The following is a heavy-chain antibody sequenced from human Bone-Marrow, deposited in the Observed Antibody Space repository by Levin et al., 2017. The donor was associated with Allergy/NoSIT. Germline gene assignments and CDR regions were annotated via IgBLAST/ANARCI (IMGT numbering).Heavy chain of an antibody. CDR1: GFTFNSYS. CDR2: ISASGRYI. D-gene: IGHD5-24*01. CDR3: ARENVRDGYKYFDF. V-gene: IGHV3-21*01. Sequence: AGGSLRLSCAASGFTFNSYSMNWVRQPPGKGLEWVSSISASGRYIYYRGSVKGRFTISRDDAKNSLFLQMNSLRAEDTAVYFCARENVRDGYKYFDFWGQGSLVIVSS. J-gene: IGHJ4*02.